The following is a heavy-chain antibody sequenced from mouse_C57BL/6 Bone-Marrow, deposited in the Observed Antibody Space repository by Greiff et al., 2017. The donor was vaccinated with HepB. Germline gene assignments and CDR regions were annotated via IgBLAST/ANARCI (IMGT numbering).Heavy chain of an antibody. J-gene: IGHJ4*01. CDR1: GYTFTDYY. Sequence: EVQLQQSGPVLVKPGASVKMSCKASGYTFTDYYMNWVKQSHGKSLEWIGVINPYNGGTSYNQKFKGKATLTVDKSSSTAYMELNSLTSEDSAVYYCARHSHYYGYFPYWGQGTSVTVSS. D-gene: IGHD1-2*01. CDR2: INPYNGGT. CDR3: ARHSHYYGYFPY. V-gene: IGHV1-19*01.